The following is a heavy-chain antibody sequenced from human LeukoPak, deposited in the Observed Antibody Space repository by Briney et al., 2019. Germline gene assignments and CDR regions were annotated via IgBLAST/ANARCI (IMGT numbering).Heavy chain of an antibody. CDR1: GGTFSSYT. CDR3: ASSGSYRDNYYYYYMDV. Sequence: SVKVSCKASGGTFSSYTISWVRQAPGQGLEWMGGIIPIFGTANYAQKFQGRVTITADKSTSTGYMELNSLRSEDTAVYYCASSGSYRDNYYYYYMDVWGKGTTVTVSS. V-gene: IGHV1-69*06. J-gene: IGHJ6*03. CDR2: IIPIFGTA. D-gene: IGHD1-26*01.